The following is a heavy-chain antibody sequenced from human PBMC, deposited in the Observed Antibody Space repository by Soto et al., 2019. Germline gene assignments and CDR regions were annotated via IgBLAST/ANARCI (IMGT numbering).Heavy chain of an antibody. CDR3: GIVSGATGV. Sequence: GGSLRLSCAASGFTFEDYDMNWVRQGPGKGLEWVSRISWEGRSAYYADSVKGRFTISRDNYKNTVHLQMNSLRTEDTALYYCGIVSGATGVWGQGTTVTVSS. CDR2: ISWEGRSA. D-gene: IGHD2-15*01. CDR1: GFTFEDYD. V-gene: IGHV3-43D*04. J-gene: IGHJ6*02.